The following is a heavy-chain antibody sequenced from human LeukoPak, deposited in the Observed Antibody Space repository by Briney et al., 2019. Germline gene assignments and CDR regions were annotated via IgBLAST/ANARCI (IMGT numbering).Heavy chain of an antibody. V-gene: IGHV3-11*06. J-gene: IGHJ4*02. D-gene: IGHD4-17*01. CDR2: ISSGSSYT. Sequence: GGSLRLSCAASGFTFSDYYMSWIRQAPGKGLEWVSYISSGSSYTNYADSVKGRFTISRDNAKKTLYPQMNSLRAEDTAVYYCARGVPNGDWGQGTLVTVSS. CDR1: GFTFSDYY. CDR3: ARGVPNGD.